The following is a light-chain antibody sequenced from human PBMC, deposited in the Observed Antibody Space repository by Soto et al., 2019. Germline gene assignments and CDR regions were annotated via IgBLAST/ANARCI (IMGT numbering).Light chain of an antibody. Sequence: EIVLTQSPGTLYLSPGERATLSCRASQSVSSSYLAWYQQKPGQAPRLLIYGASSRATGIPDRFSGSGSGTDFTLPISRLEPEDFAVYYCLQYGSSPFTFGPGTKVDIK. CDR3: LQYGSSPFT. J-gene: IGKJ3*01. CDR2: GAS. V-gene: IGKV3-20*01. CDR1: QSVSSSY.